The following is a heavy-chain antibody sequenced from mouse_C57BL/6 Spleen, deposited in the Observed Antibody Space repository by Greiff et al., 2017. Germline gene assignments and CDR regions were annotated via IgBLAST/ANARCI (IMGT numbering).Heavy chain of an antibody. CDR2: ISTLAYSI. V-gene: IGHV5-15*01. J-gene: IGHJ1*03. Sequence: EVQLVESGGGLVQPGGSLKLSCAASGFTFSDYGMAWVRQAPRKGPEWVAFISTLAYSIYYADTVTGRFTISRENAKNTLYLEMSSLRSEDTAMYYCARQYYYGSSYGYFDVWGTGTTVTVSS. CDR1: GFTFSDYG. CDR3: ARQYYYGSSYGYFDV. D-gene: IGHD1-1*01.